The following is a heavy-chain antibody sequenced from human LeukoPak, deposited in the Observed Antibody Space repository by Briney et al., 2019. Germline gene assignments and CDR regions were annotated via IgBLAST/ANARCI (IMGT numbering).Heavy chain of an antibody. D-gene: IGHD6-13*01. Sequence: RESLKISCKGSGYSLTSYWIGWVRQMPGKGLEWMGIIYPGDSDTRYSPSFQGQVTISADKSISTAYLQWSSLKASDTAMYYCARRLLAAAGQYYFDYWGQGTLATVSS. CDR1: GYSLTSYW. J-gene: IGHJ4*02. CDR3: ARRLLAAAGQYYFDY. CDR2: IYPGDSDT. V-gene: IGHV5-51*01.